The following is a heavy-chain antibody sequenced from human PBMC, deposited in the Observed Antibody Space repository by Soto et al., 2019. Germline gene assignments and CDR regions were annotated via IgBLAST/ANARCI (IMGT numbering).Heavy chain of an antibody. CDR3: ARDSLTYYYGSGSYRNNWFDP. CDR2: ISAYNGNT. CDR1: GYTFTSYG. D-gene: IGHD3-10*01. Sequence: GASVKVSCKASGYTFTSYGISWVRQAPGQGLEWMGWISAYNGNTNYAQKLQGRVTMTTDTSTSTAYMELRSLRSDDTVVYYCARDSLTYYYGSGSYRNNWFDPWGQGTLVTVSS. J-gene: IGHJ5*02. V-gene: IGHV1-18*01.